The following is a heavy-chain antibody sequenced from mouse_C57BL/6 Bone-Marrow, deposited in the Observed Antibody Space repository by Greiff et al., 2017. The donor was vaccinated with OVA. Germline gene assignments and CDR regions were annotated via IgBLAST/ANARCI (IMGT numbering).Heavy chain of an antibody. V-gene: IGHV1-55*01. J-gene: IGHJ1*03. Sequence: QVQLQQPGAELVKPGASVKMSCKASGYTFTSYWITWVKQRPGQGLEWIGDIYPGSGSTNYNEKFKSKATLTVDTSSSPAYMQLSSLTSEDSAVYYCARYYSNLWYFDVWGTGTTVTVSS. D-gene: IGHD2-5*01. CDR2: IYPGSGST. CDR1: GYTFTSYW. CDR3: ARYYSNLWYFDV.